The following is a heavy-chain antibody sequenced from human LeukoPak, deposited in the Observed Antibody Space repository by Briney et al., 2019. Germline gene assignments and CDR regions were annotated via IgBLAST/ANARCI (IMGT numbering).Heavy chain of an antibody. CDR2: IGDSGSVT. CDR1: GFTFRSYA. D-gene: IGHD1-1*01. Sequence: GGSLRLSCAASGFTFRSYALSWVRQAPGKGLEWVSTIGDSGSVTFAADAVKGRFTISRDNSKNTMYLQMDSLRVVDAAVYYCAKVTRELDYSMDVWGQGTTVTVSS. CDR3: AKVTRELDYSMDV. J-gene: IGHJ6*02. V-gene: IGHV3-23*01.